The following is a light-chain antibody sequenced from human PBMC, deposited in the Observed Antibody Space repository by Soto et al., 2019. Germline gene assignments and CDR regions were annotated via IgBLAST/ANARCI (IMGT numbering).Light chain of an antibody. CDR1: QVITNH. CDR2: AAS. J-gene: IGKJ2*01. Sequence: DIQLTQSPSFLSASVGDRVTITCRASQVITNHLAWYHQKPGKAPKLLIYAASTLQSGVPSRFSGSGYGAEFSLTISSLQPADFAAYYCQKINIYPFPFGQGTKLDIK. V-gene: IGKV1-9*01. CDR3: QKINIYPFP.